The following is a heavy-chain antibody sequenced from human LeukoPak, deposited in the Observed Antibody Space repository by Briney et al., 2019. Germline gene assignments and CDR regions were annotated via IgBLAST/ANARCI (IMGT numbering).Heavy chain of an antibody. CDR2: IYHSGST. V-gene: IGHV4-38-2*02. CDR1: GYSISSGYY. Sequence: PSETLSLTCTVSGYSISSGYYWGWIRQPPGKGLEWIGSIYHSGSTYYNPSLKSRVTISVDTSKNQFSLKLSSVTAADTAVYYCAREPGSVLWFGELSNDWFDPWGQGTLVTVSS. J-gene: IGHJ5*02. CDR3: AREPGSVLWFGELSNDWFDP. D-gene: IGHD3-10*01.